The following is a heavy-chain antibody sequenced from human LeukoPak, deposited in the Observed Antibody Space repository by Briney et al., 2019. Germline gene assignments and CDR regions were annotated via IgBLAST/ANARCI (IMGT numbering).Heavy chain of an antibody. V-gene: IGHV3-7*01. CDR1: GFTFSNYG. J-gene: IGHJ4*02. CDR3: ARDWDDSSGYPFDY. Sequence: PGGSLRLSCAASGFTFSNYGMHWVRQAPGKGLEWVANIKQDGSEKYYVDSVKGRFTISRDNAKNSLYLQMNSLRAEDTAVYYCARDWDDSSGYPFDYWGQGTLVTVSS. CDR2: IKQDGSEK. D-gene: IGHD3-22*01.